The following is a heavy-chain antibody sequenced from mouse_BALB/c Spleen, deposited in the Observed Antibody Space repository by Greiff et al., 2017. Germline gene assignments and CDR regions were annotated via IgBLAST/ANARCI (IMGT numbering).Heavy chain of an antibody. D-gene: IGHD2-14*01. CDR1: GFTFSSFG. CDR2: ISSGSSTI. J-gene: IGHJ1*01. CDR3: ARGGVRRWYFDV. V-gene: IGHV5-17*02. Sequence: EVQVVESGGGLVQPGGSRKLSCAASGFTFSSFGMHWVRQAPEKGLEWVAYISSGSSTIYYADTVKGRFTISRDNPKNTLFLQMTSLRSEDTAMYYCARGGVRRWYFDVWGAGTTVTVSS.